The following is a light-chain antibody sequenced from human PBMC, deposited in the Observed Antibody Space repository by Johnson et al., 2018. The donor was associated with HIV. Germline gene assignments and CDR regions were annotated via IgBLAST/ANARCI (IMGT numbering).Light chain of an antibody. Sequence: QSVLTQPPSMSAAPGQKVTISCSGSSSNIGKNYVSWYQHLPGTAPKLLIYEDNKRPSGIPDRFSGSKSGTSATLGITGLQTGDEADYYCGTWDSSLSPFGTGTKVTVL. CDR1: SSNIGKNY. CDR2: EDN. CDR3: GTWDSSLSP. V-gene: IGLV1-51*02. J-gene: IGLJ1*01.